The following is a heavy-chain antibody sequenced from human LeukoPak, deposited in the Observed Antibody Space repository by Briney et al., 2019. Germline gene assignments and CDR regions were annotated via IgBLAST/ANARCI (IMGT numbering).Heavy chain of an antibody. CDR1: GSTFSSYG. CDR3: AKDTGYSSGWYPN. CDR2: IRYDGSNK. D-gene: IGHD6-19*01. Sequence: TGGSLRLACAASGSTFSSYGMHWVRQAPGKGLEWVAFIRYDGSNKYYADSVKGRFTISRDNSKNTLYLQMNSLRAEDTAVYYCAKDTGYSSGWYPNWGQGTLVTVSS. V-gene: IGHV3-30*02. J-gene: IGHJ4*02.